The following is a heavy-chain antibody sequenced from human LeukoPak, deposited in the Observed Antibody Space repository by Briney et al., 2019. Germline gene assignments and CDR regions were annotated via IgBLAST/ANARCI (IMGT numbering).Heavy chain of an antibody. Sequence: AGSLRLSCAASGFTFSNYWKVWVRQAPGKGQEWVGNINQDGSQKQYVDSVKGRFTISRDNAKTSVFLQMNPVRVEDTAVYYCVRDTGSLYSFPRPGGQGTLGPVS. CDR2: INQDGSQK. J-gene: IGHJ4*02. CDR3: VRDTGSLYSFPRP. V-gene: IGHV3-7*01. D-gene: IGHD7-27*01. CDR1: GFTFSNYW.